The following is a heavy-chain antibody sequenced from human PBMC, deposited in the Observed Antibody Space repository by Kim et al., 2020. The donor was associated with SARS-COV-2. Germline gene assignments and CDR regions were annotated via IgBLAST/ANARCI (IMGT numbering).Heavy chain of an antibody. Sequence: SGKGRFTISRDNSKNTLYLQMNSLRAEDTAVYYCARDLYDYVWGSYRYGYWGQGTLVTVSS. J-gene: IGHJ4*02. D-gene: IGHD3-16*02. V-gene: IGHV3-30*01. CDR3: ARDLYDYVWGSYRYGY.